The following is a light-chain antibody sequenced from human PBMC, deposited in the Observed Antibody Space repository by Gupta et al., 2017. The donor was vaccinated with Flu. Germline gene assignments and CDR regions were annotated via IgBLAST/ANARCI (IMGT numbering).Light chain of an antibody. CDR2: KAS. J-gene: IGKJ2*01. CDR3: QQGT. V-gene: IGKV1-5*03. CDR1: QSISSW. Sequence: QMTQSPSTLSASVGDRVTITCRASQSISSWLAWYQQKPGKAPKLLIYKASSLESGVPSRFSGSGSGTEFTLTISSLQPDDFATYYCQQGTFGQGTKLEIK.